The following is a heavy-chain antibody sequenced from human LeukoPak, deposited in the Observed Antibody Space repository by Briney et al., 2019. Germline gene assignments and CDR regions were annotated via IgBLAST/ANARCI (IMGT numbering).Heavy chain of an antibody. CDR1: GGSFSGYC. Sequence: SETLSLTCAVYGGSFSGYCWSWIRQPPGKGLEWIGEINHSGSTNYNPSLKSRVTISVDTSKNQFSLKLSSVTAADTAVYYCARGRRLRNWGFSPQPFDYWGQGTLVTVSS. CDR2: INHSGST. J-gene: IGHJ4*02. CDR3: ARGRRLRNWGFSPQPFDY. D-gene: IGHD7-27*01. V-gene: IGHV4-34*01.